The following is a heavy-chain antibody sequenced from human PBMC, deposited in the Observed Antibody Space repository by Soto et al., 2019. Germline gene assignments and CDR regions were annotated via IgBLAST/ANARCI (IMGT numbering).Heavy chain of an antibody. CDR3: ASQYDSSSYYYYYGMDV. CDR2: IIPIFGTA. D-gene: IGHD3-22*01. Sequence: QVQLVQSGAEVKKPGSSVKVSCKASGGTFSSYAISWVRQAPGQGLEWMGGIIPIFGTAAYAQKFQGRVTITADESTSTADMELGSLRSEVAAGSYCASQYDSSSYYYYYGMDVWGQGTTVTVSS. J-gene: IGHJ6*02. V-gene: IGHV1-69*12. CDR1: GGTFSSYA.